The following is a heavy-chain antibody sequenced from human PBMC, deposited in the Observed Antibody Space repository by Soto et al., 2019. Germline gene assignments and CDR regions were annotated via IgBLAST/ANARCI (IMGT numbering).Heavy chain of an antibody. V-gene: IGHV3-23*01. CDR3: AKVAKALRFLEWFPFDP. CDR2: ISGSGGST. Sequence: PGGSLRLSCAASGFTFSSYAMSWVRQAPGKGLEWVSAISGSGGSTYYADSVKGRFTISRDNSKNTLYLQMNSLRAEDTAVYYRAKVAKALRFLEWFPFDPWGQGTLVTVSS. D-gene: IGHD3-3*01. CDR1: GFTFSSYA. J-gene: IGHJ5*02.